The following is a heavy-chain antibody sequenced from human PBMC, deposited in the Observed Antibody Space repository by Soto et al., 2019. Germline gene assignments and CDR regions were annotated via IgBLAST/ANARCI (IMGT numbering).Heavy chain of an antibody. CDR2: LYPSGHT. Sequence: EVQLLETGGGLIQPGGSLRLACAASGFTVSNNYMTWVRQAPGNGLEWVSVLYPSGHTIYADSVKGRFTISRDNSKNTLYLQMNSLKADDTAMYYCTRTRNNAETSFFDYWGQGSLVSVSS. CDR1: GFTVSNNY. J-gene: IGHJ4*02. V-gene: IGHV3-53*02. CDR3: TRTRNNAETSFFDY. D-gene: IGHD2-8*01.